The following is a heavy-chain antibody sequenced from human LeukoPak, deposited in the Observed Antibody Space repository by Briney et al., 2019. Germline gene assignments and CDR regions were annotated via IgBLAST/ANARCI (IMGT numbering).Heavy chain of an antibody. D-gene: IGHD3-9*01. Sequence: GGSLRLSCAASGFTFSNYAMTWVRQAPGKGLEWVSSIGGDGGNTYYADFVKGRFTISRDNSQRTLYLHMNSLGAEDTAVYYCAKELRYFDWSNWFDPWGQGTLVTVSS. CDR2: IGGDGGNT. CDR1: GFTFSNYA. J-gene: IGHJ5*02. V-gene: IGHV3-23*01. CDR3: AKELRYFDWSNWFDP.